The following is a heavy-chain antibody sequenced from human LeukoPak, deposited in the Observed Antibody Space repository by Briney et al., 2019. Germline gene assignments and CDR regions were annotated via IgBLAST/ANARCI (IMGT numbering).Heavy chain of an antibody. V-gene: IGHV3-23*01. CDR2: ISGSGGST. Sequence: PGGSLRLSCAASGLTFSSYAMSWVRQAPGKGLEWVSAISGSGGSTYYADSVKGRFTISRDNSKNTLYLQMNSLRAEDTAVYYCANDFWSGYYSDWFDPWGQGTLVTVSS. J-gene: IGHJ5*02. CDR3: ANDFWSGYYSDWFDP. D-gene: IGHD3-3*01. CDR1: GLTFSSYA.